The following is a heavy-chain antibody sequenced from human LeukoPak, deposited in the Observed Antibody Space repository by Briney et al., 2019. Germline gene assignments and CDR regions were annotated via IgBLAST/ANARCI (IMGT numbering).Heavy chain of an antibody. CDR1: GYTFTGYY. Sequence: SVKVSCKASGYTFTGYYMHWVRQAPGQGLEWMGGIIPIFGTANYAQKFQGRVTITADESTSTAYMELSSLRSEDTAVYYCARYYSGWYYFDYWGQGTLVTVSS. CDR3: ARYYSGWYYFDY. D-gene: IGHD6-19*01. CDR2: IIPIFGTA. J-gene: IGHJ4*02. V-gene: IGHV1-69*13.